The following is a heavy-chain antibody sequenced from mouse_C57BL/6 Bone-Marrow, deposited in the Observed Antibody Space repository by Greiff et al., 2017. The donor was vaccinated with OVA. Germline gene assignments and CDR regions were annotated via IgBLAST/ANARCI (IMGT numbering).Heavy chain of an antibody. J-gene: IGHJ1*03. CDR2: ISNLAYSI. Sequence: EVMLVESGGGLVQPGGSLKLSCAASGFTFSDYGMAWVRQAPRKGPEWVAFISNLAYSIYYADTVTGRFTISRENAKNTLYLEMSSLRSEDTAMYYCARHRGGSSPYWYFDVWGTGTTVTVSS. V-gene: IGHV5-15*04. CDR1: GFTFSDYG. CDR3: ARHRGGSSPYWYFDV. D-gene: IGHD1-1*01.